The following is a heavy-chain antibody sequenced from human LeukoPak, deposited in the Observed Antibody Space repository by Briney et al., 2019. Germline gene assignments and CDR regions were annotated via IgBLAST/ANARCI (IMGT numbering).Heavy chain of an antibody. CDR3: ARKLSGSLHFDY. D-gene: IGHD1-26*01. Sequence: SVKVSCKASGGTFSSYAINWVRQAPGQRLEWMGAIIPIFGTSNYAQKFQGRVTITADESTSTAYMELTSLRSEDTAVYYCARKLSGSLHFDYWGQGTLVTVSS. V-gene: IGHV1-69*01. J-gene: IGHJ4*02. CDR2: IIPIFGTS. CDR1: GGTFSSYA.